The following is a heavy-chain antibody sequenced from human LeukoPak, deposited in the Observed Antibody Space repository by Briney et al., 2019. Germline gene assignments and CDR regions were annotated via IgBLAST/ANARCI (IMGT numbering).Heavy chain of an antibody. CDR1: GGSISSSSYY. CDR3: ARGFRGDNFDY. Sequence: SETLSLPCTVSGGSISSSSYYWGWIRQPPGKGLEWIGSIYYSGSTYYNPSLKSRVTISVDTSKNQFSLKLSSVTAADTAVYFCARGFRGDNFDYWGQGTLVTVSS. D-gene: IGHD7-27*01. V-gene: IGHV4-39*07. J-gene: IGHJ4*02. CDR2: IYYSGST.